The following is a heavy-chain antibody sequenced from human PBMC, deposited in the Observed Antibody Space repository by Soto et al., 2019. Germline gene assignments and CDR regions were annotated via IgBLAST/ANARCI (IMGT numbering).Heavy chain of an antibody. Sequence: GASKVSCKAPRDTFTSYYINWVRQAPGQGLEWMGVINPHGGSTAYAQKFKGRVTLTRDTSASTVYMEVSSLTSEDTAMYYCARSSGGNFGIIIEGTNWFAPWGQGTLVTVSS. J-gene: IGHJ5*02. CDR1: RDTFTSYY. V-gene: IGHV1-46*01. CDR3: ARSSGGNFGIIIEGTNWFAP. CDR2: INPHGGST. D-gene: IGHD1-26*01.